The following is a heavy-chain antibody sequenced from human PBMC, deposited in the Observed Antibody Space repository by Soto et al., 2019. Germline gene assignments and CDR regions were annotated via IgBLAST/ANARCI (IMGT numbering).Heavy chain of an antibody. CDR2: VKQDERESWI. CDR1: GFTFSTYW. CDR3: ARDSNAYGDYGWYFDL. Sequence: EVQLVESGGGLVQPGGSLRLSCAASGFTFSTYWMSWVRQAPGKGLEWLADVKQDERESWINYVDSVKGRFTISRDNAASSLYLQMNSLRAEDTGVYYCARDSNAYGDYGWYFDLWGRGTLVTVSS. J-gene: IGHJ2*01. V-gene: IGHV3-7*01. D-gene: IGHD4-17*01.